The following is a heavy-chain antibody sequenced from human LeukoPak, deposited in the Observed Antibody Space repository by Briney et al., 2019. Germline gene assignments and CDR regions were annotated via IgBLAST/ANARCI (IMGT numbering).Heavy chain of an antibody. D-gene: IGHD6-13*01. V-gene: IGHV4-38-2*02. CDR3: AGRPSMYSSNPFDY. CDR2: IYHSGST. J-gene: IGHJ4*02. Sequence: SETLSLTCTVSGYSISSGYYWGWIRQPPGKGLELIGTIYHSGSTYYNPSLKSRVTISVDTSKNQFSLKLSSVTAADTAVYYCAGRPSMYSSNPFDYWGQGTPVTVSS. CDR1: GYSISSGYY.